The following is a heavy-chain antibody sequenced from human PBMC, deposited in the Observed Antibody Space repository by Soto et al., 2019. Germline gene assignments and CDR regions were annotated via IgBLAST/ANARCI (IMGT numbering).Heavy chain of an antibody. Sequence: ESVGGLVKPGGSLRLSCAASGFTFSGHTVNWVRQAPGKGLEWVSSVSSSSSYIYYADSVKGRFTVSRDNAEKSLYLQMNSLRAEDTAIYYCARCMGYDGSGYAFFDSWGQGTLVTVSS. CDR3: ARCMGYDGSGYAFFDS. J-gene: IGHJ4*02. V-gene: IGHV3-21*01. D-gene: IGHD3-10*01. CDR2: VSSSSSYI. CDR1: GFTFSGHT.